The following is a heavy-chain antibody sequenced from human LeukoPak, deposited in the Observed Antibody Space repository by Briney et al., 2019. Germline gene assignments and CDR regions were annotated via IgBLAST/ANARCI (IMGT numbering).Heavy chain of an antibody. CDR2: ISAYNGNT. Sequence: ASVKVSCKASGYTFTGYYMHWVRQAPGQGLEWMGWISAYNGNTKYAQKLQGRVTMTTDTSTGTAYMELRSLRSQDTAVYYCARDTFIAVASTSEYWGRGTLVTVSS. V-gene: IGHV1-18*04. J-gene: IGHJ4*02. CDR3: ARDTFIAVASTSEY. D-gene: IGHD6-19*01. CDR1: GYTFTGYY.